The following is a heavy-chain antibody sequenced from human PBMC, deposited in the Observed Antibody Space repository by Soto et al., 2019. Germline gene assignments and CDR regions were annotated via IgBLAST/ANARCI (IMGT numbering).Heavy chain of an antibody. CDR1: GYTFNTYG. CDR3: ARGVAAWKIGASETFFDF. J-gene: IGHJ4*02. Sequence: QVQLVQSGAEVKKPGASVRVFCKASGYTFNTYGINWVRQAPGQGLEWMGWIRTHTGSDTYAQRFQGRVTLTTDTSTNTVYMELRSLRSDDTAVYYWARGVAAWKIGASETFFDFWGQGTPVTVSS. CDR2: IRTHTGSD. V-gene: IGHV1-18*01. D-gene: IGHD3-10*01.